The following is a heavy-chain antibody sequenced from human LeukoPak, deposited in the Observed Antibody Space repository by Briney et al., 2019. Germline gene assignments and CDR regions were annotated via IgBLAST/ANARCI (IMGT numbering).Heavy chain of an antibody. Sequence: GGSLRLSCAASGFTFSSYGMHWVRQAPGKGLEWVAFIRYDGTKKYYVDSVKGRFTISRDNSKNTVYMQMNSLRAEDTAVYYCAKDPDFSADYWGQGTLVTVSS. CDR2: IRYDGTKK. D-gene: IGHD3/OR15-3a*01. CDR3: AKDPDFSADY. V-gene: IGHV3-30*02. J-gene: IGHJ4*02. CDR1: GFTFSSYG.